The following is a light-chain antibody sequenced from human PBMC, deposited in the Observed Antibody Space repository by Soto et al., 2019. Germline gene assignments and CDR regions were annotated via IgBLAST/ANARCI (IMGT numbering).Light chain of an antibody. Sequence: DIQMTQSPSSLSASVGDRVTITCRASQGISTWLAWYQQKPGTAPKLLIYDASSLESGVPSRFSGSGSGTEFTLTISSLQPDDYATYYCQQYSSYSRTFGQGTKV. J-gene: IGKJ1*01. CDR2: DAS. CDR3: QQYSSYSRT. CDR1: QGISTW. V-gene: IGKV1-5*01.